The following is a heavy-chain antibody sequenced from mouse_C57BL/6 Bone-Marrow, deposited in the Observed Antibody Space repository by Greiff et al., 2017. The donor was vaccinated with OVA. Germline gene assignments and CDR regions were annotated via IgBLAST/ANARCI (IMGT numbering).Heavy chain of an antibody. D-gene: IGHD1-1*01. CDR1: GYTSTSYW. Sequence: QVQLKESGAELVKPGASVKMSCKASGYTSTSYWITWVKQRPGQGLEWIGDIYPGSGSTNYNEKFKSKATLTVDTSSSTAYMQLSSLKSEDSAVYYCATDYVSSPFAYWGQGTLVTVSA. V-gene: IGHV1-55*01. CDR2: IYPGSGST. J-gene: IGHJ3*01. CDR3: ATDYVSSPFAY.